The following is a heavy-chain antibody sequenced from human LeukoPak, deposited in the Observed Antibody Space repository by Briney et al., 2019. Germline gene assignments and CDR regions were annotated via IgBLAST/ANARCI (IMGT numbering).Heavy chain of an antibody. CDR2: IKRDGSEK. CDR1: GFTFTDYW. J-gene: IGHJ3*02. D-gene: IGHD3-3*01. V-gene: IGHV3-7*01. CDR3: AREKKTEWTTGAFDM. Sequence: GGSLRLSCAASGFTFTDYWMSWVRQAPGKGLEWVANIKRDGSEKYYVDSVKGRFTISRDNAKNSLYLQMNSLRTEDTAVYYCAREKKTEWTTGAFDMWGQGTMVIVSS.